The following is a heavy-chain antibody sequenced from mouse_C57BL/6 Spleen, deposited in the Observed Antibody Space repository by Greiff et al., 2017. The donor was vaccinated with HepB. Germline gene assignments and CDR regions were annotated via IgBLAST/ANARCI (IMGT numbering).Heavy chain of an antibody. D-gene: IGHD4-1*01. CDR2: ISDGGSYT. J-gene: IGHJ2*01. CDR3: AREKGLGGFDY. V-gene: IGHV5-4*01. Sequence: EVKVVESGGGLVKPGGSLKLSCAASGFTFSSYAMSWVRQTPEKRLEWVATISDGGSYTYYPDNVKGRFTISRDNAKNNLYLQMSHLKSEDTAMYYCAREKGLGGFDYWGKGTTLTVSS. CDR1: GFTFSSYA.